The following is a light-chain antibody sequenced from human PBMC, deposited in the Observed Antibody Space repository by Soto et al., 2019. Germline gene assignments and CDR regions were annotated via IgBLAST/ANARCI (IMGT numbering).Light chain of an antibody. CDR2: WAS. CDR3: QQYYSIPFT. Sequence: DIVMTQSPDSLAVSLGERATINCKSNQSVLYSSNNNNYLAWYQQKPGLPPKLLIYWASTRESGVPDRFSGSGSGTDFTLTISSLQAADVAVYYCQQYYSIPFTFGPGTKVDIK. V-gene: IGKV4-1*01. J-gene: IGKJ3*01. CDR1: QSVLYSSNNNNY.